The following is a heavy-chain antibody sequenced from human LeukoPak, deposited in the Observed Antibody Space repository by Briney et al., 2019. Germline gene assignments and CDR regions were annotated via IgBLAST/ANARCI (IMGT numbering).Heavy chain of an antibody. CDR3: ARGVYYYDSSGYSDY. J-gene: IGHJ4*02. CDR2: IWYDGSNK. V-gene: IGHV3-33*01. D-gene: IGHD3-22*01. CDR1: GFTFSSYG. Sequence: GGSLRLSCAVSGFTFSSYGMHWVRQAPGKGLEWVAVIWYDGSNKYYADSVKGRFTISRDNSKNTLYLQMNSLRAEDTAVYYCARGVYYYDSSGYSDYWGQGTLVTVSS.